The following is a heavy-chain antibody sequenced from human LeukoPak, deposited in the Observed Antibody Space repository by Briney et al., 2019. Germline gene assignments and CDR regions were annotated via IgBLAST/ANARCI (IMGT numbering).Heavy chain of an antibody. V-gene: IGHV4-31*03. CDR1: GGSISSGGYY. CDR3: ARGRGGELKH. D-gene: IGHD1-7*01. J-gene: IGHJ4*02. CDR2: IYYTGTT. Sequence: PSQTLSLTCTVSGGSISSGGYYWNSIRQDPGKGLEWIGYIYYTGTTYYNPSLKSRVTLSVDTSKNQFSLKLNSVTAADSAVYYCARGRGGELKHWPQGPLVTVSS.